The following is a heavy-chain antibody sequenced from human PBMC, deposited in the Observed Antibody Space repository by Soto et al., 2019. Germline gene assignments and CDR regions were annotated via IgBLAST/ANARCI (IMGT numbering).Heavy chain of an antibody. CDR1: GFTFSSYA. Sequence: GGSLRLSCAASGFTFSSYAMSWVRQAPGKGPEWVSAISGSGGSTYYADSVKGRFTISRDNSKNTLYLQMNSLRAEDTAVYYCAKEGYCSGGSCLGFDYWGQGTLVTVSS. D-gene: IGHD2-15*01. CDR2: ISGSGGST. J-gene: IGHJ4*02. V-gene: IGHV3-23*01. CDR3: AKEGYCSGGSCLGFDY.